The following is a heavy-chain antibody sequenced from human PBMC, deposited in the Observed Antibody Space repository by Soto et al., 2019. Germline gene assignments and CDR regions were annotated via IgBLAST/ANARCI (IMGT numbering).Heavy chain of an antibody. J-gene: IGHJ4*01. CDR1: GFTFSSYS. CDR2: ISSSSTYM. CDR3: ARGGDTSGSWPRY. V-gene: IGHV3-21*06. Sequence: PGGSLRLSCAASGFTFSSYSLSWVRQAPGKGLEWVSSISSSSTYMYYADSVRGRFTISRDDAKNSLFLQMSSLRVEDTAVYYCARGGDTSGSWPRYWGQGTLVTSPQ. D-gene: IGHD6-19*01.